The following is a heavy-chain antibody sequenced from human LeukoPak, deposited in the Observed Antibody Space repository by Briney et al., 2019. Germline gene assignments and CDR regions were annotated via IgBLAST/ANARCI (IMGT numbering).Heavy chain of an antibody. CDR1: GFTFSSCS. V-gene: IGHV3-48*04. J-gene: IGHJ5*02. Sequence: GGSLRLSCAASGFTFSSCSMNWVRQAPGKGLEWLSYIDGSSSRTNYADSVKGRFTISRDNVKNSLYLQMNSLRAEDTAVYFCARRGTDYCTPSSCHPNWFAPWGQGTQVTVSS. CDR3: ARRGTDYCTPSSCHPNWFAP. D-gene: IGHD4-11*01. CDR2: IDGSSSRT.